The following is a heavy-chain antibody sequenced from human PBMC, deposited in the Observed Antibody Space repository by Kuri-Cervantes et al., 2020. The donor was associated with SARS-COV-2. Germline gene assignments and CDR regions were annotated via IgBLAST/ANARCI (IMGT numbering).Heavy chain of an antibody. CDR1: GGTFSSYA. Sequence: SVKVSCKASGGTFSSYAISWVRQAPGQGLEWMGRIIPILGIANYAQKFQGRVTITADKSTSTAYMELSSLRSEDTAVYYCARALRVIAAHQVGSYYYYGMDVWGQGTTVTVSS. V-gene: IGHV1-69*04. CDR3: ARALRVIAAHQVGSYYYYGMDV. D-gene: IGHD6-6*01. CDR2: IIPILGIA. J-gene: IGHJ6*02.